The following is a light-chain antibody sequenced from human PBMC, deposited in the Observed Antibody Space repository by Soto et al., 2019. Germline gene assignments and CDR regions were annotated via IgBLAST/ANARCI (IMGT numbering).Light chain of an antibody. CDR2: DTY. CDR3: QQRSNGPLVT. Sequence: EIVLTQSPAALSVSPGERATLYCSASQSVGSTLNWYQQRPGQAPRLLIYDTYISATGIPARFSGSGCGTDFTLTISSLVPEDFVFYYCQQRSNGPLVTFGQGTRLEIK. V-gene: IGKV3-11*01. CDR1: QSVGST. J-gene: IGKJ5*01.